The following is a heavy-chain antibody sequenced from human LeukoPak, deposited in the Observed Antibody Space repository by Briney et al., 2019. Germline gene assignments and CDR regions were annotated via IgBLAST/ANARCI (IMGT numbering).Heavy chain of an antibody. CDR3: ARRVRSADYRLDY. Sequence: SETLSLTCAVYGGSFAIYSWTWIRQPPGKSLEWVGEISPSGNTQYNPSLKSRVTISLDASKSQFYLKLNSVTAADTAVYYCARRVRSADYRLDYWGQGTLVTVSS. D-gene: IGHD4-11*01. CDR2: ISPSGNT. V-gene: IGHV4-34*01. J-gene: IGHJ4*02. CDR1: GGSFAIYS.